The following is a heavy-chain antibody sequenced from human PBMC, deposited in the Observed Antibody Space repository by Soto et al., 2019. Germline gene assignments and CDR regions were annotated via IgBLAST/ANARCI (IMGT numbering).Heavy chain of an antibody. CDR3: ARGRYFESYIDS. CDR2: IRDSSAKT. V-gene: IGHV3-23*01. CDR1: GFTFSTYA. J-gene: IGHJ4*02. D-gene: IGHD1-26*01. Sequence: EVQLLGSGGGLVQPGGSLRLSCAASGFTFSTYAMNWVRQAPGKGLEWVSGIRDSSAKTYYADSVRGRFSISRDNSMNTLYLQMDSLRAEDTAVYYCARGRYFESYIDSWGQGTLVIVSS.